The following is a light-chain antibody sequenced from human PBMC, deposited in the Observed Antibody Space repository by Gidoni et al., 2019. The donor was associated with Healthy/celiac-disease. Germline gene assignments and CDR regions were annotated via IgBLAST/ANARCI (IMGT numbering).Light chain of an antibody. CDR1: QSVSSSY. J-gene: IGKJ3*01. CDR2: GAS. Sequence: EIVLTQSPGTLSLSQGERATLSCRASQSVSSSYLAWYQQKPGQSPRLLIYGASSRATGVPDRFSGSGSGTDFTLTISRLEPEDVAVYYCLQYGSSLFTFGPXTKVDIK. V-gene: IGKV3-20*01. CDR3: LQYGSSLFT.